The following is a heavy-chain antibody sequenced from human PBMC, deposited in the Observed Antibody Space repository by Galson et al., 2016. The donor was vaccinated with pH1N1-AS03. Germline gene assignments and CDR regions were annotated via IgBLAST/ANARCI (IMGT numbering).Heavy chain of an antibody. CDR2: LDGGGDGT. Sequence: SLRLSCAASGFSVRANAMSWVRQAPGKGLEWVASLDGGGDGTHYAGAVRGRFTISRDTSENTVYLQMNSLRAEDTALYYCAKDVLGWAIDVWGQGTMVTVSS. D-gene: IGHD5-24*01. V-gene: IGHV3-23*01. J-gene: IGHJ3*01. CDR1: GFSVRANA. CDR3: AKDVLGWAIDV.